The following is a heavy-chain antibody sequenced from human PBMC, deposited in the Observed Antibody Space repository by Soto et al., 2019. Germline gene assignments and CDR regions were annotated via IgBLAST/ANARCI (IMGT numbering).Heavy chain of an antibody. CDR1: GYTFTSYG. V-gene: IGHV1-18*01. J-gene: IGHJ1*01. Sequence: QVQLVQSGAEVKKPGASVKVSCKASGYTFTSYGISWVRQAPGQGLEWMGWISAYNGNTNYAQKLQGRVTMTTDTSTSTAYMELRSLRSDDTAVYYCAGAGAADYDFWSGSYFQHWGQGTLVTVSS. CDR2: ISAYNGNT. CDR3: AGAGAADYDFWSGSYFQH. D-gene: IGHD3-3*01.